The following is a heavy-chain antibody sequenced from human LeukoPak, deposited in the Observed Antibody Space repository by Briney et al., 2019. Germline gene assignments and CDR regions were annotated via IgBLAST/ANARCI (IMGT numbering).Heavy chain of an antibody. CDR2: IRGNGDT. J-gene: IGHJ3*01. D-gene: IGHD4-17*01. V-gene: IGHV3-23*01. Sequence: GGSLRLSCAASGFTFSSYSMNWVRQAPGKRLEWVSAIRGNGDTEYADSVRGRFTISRDNSKNTLYLQMNTLRAEDTAVYYCARDPNGDYVGAFDFWGRGTMVTVS. CDR3: ARDPNGDYVGAFDF. CDR1: GFTFSSYS.